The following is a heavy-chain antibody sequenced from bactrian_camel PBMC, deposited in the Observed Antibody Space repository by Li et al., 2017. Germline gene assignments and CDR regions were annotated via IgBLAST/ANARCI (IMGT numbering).Heavy chain of an antibody. CDR1: GYTYATDC. D-gene: IGHD2*01. Sequence: VQLVESGGGSVQAGGSLTLSCTASGYTYATDCMGWYRQAPGRKCEQVATISSDGMTYYAEAVEGRFTTSQGNAKNTATLQMNSLKPEDTAVYYCAARQGLFSLSVLVSECPDGTFTDWGQGTQVTVS. V-gene: IGHV3S55*01. J-gene: IGHJ4*01. CDR3: AARQGLFSLSVLVSECPDGTFTD. CDR2: ISSDGMT.